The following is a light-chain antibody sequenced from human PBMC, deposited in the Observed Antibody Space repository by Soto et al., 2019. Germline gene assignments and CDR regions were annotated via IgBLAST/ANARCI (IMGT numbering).Light chain of an antibody. CDR3: LQDYNYPRT. V-gene: IGKV1-6*01. Sequence: AIQMTQSPSSLSASVGDRVTITCRASQGIRSDLGWYQQKPGKAPKLLIYAASRLQGGVPSRFSGSGSGTDFTLTISSLQPEDFATYYCLQDYNYPRTFGQGTKVEIK. CDR2: AAS. CDR1: QGIRSD. J-gene: IGKJ1*01.